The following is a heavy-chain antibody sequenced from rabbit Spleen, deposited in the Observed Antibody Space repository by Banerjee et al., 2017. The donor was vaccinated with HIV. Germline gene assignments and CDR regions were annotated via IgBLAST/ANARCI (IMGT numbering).Heavy chain of an antibody. CDR2: ISIGSTGKS. J-gene: IGHJ3*01. V-gene: IGHV1S45*01. CDR1: GFDISSYQ. Sequence: QEQLEESGGDLVKPEGSLTLTCTASGFDISSYQMCWVRQAPGAGLEWIACISIGSTGKSYYANWAKGRFTISKTSSTVDLKMTSLTAADTATYFCARSDVGYVFLRLDLWGQGTLVTVS. CDR3: ARSDVGYVFLRLDL. D-gene: IGHD6-1*01.